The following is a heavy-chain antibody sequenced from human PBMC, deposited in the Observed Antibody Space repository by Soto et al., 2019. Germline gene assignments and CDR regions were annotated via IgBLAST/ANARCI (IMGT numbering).Heavy chain of an antibody. J-gene: IGHJ2*01. CDR2: IIPIYGTS. V-gene: IGHV1-69*01. Sequence: QVQLVQSGAELKKPGSSVKVSCKASGGTFGNFAISWVRQAPGQGPEWVAGIIPIYGTSNYADDFRGRITLTADESTATAYMELSSLRSEDTAMYYCATGTRDGYNFGDFDLWGRGTQVTVSS. D-gene: IGHD1-7*01. CDR1: GGTFGNFA. CDR3: ATGTRDGYNFGDFDL.